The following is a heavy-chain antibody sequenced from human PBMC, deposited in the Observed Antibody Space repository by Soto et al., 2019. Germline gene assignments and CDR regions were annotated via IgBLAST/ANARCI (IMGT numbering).Heavy chain of an antibody. CDR3: ARGGRGYYYVDV. Sequence: EVQLVESGGGLVQPGGSLRLSCEASGFTFSDYWIHWVRRAPGKGLVWLSRIKGDASTTNYADSVMGRFTVSRDNARNTVYLQMNSLRAEDTAIYYCARGGRGYYYVDVWGKGITVTVSS. J-gene: IGHJ6*03. CDR2: IKGDASTT. V-gene: IGHV3-74*01. CDR1: GFTFSDYW.